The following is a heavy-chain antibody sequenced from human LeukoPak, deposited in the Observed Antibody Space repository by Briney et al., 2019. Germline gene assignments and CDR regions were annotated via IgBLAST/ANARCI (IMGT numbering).Heavy chain of an antibody. CDR3: ASGDNDPLFDY. CDR1: GGSISIVSYY. Sequence: SETLSLTCTVSGGSISIVSYYWSWIRQHPGKGLEWIGSIYYSGSTNYNPSLQGRVTISLDTSRNQFSLKLSSVTAADTAVYYCASGDNDPLFDYWGQGTLVTVSS. D-gene: IGHD1-1*01. J-gene: IGHJ4*02. CDR2: IYYSGST. V-gene: IGHV4-31*03.